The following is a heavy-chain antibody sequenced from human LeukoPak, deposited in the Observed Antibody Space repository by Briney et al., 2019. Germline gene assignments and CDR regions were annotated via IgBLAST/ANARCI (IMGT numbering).Heavy chain of an antibody. CDR3: ARGVRSSWYLFWFDP. CDR1: GGSISRNY. Sequence: SETLSLTCTVSGGSISRNYWSWIRQPPGKGLEWIGYIYYGGSTNYNPSLKSRVTISVDTSKNQFFLKLSSVTAADTAVYYCARGVRSSWYLFWFDPWGQGTLVTVSS. CDR2: IYYGGST. D-gene: IGHD6-13*01. J-gene: IGHJ5*02. V-gene: IGHV4-59*12.